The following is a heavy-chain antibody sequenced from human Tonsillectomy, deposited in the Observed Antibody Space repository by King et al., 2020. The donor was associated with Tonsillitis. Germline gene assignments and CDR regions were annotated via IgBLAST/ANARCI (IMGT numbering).Heavy chain of an antibody. J-gene: IGHJ3*01. CDR1: GFTFTNFD. V-gene: IGHV3-21*01. CDR2: ISSGGRYI. Sequence: EVQLVESGGGLVKPGGSLRLSCATSGFTFTNFDMNWVRQAPGKGLEWVSSISSGGRYIYYADSVQGRFTISRDKDGNSMFLRMNSLRIEDTAVYYCARDKGADYYDSGRGDFDVWGKGKTVTVSS. CDR3: ARDKGADYYDSGRGDFDV. D-gene: IGHD3-22*01.